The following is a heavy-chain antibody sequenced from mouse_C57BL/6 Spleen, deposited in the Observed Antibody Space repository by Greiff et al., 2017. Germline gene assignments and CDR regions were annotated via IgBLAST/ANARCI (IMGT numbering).Heavy chain of an antibody. CDR3: ARRGVLRSVALPYFDY. CDR1: GYTFTSYG. CDR2: IYPRSGNT. V-gene: IGHV1-81*01. Sequence: QVQLKESGAELARPGASVKLSCKASGYTFTSYGISWVKQRTGQGLEWIGEIYPRSGNTYYNEKFKGKATLTADKSSSTAYMELRSLTSEDSAVYFCARRGVLRSVALPYFDYWGQGTTLTVSS. D-gene: IGHD1-1*01. J-gene: IGHJ2*01.